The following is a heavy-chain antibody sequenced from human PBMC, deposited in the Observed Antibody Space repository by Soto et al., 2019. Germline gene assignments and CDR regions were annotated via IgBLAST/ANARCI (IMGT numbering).Heavy chain of an antibody. Sequence: EVQLVESGGGLVQPGGSLRLSCVASGFTFSSYWTHWVRQAPGKGLVWVSRINGDGSYTKYADSVKGRFTISRDNAKNTLYLQMNCLRAEDTAVYYCAREGFGSSYTYWGQGTLVTVSS. CDR2: INGDGSYT. CDR1: GFTFSSYW. V-gene: IGHV3-74*03. D-gene: IGHD5-18*01. J-gene: IGHJ4*02. CDR3: AREGFGSSYTY.